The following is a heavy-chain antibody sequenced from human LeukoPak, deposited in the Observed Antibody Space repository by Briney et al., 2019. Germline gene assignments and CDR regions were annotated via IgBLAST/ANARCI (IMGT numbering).Heavy chain of an antibody. J-gene: IGHJ4*02. V-gene: IGHV4-59*01. CDR1: GGSIGSYH. CDR2: VFNNGGT. CDR3: VASYGGYVLDY. D-gene: IGHD5-12*01. Sequence: SETLSLTCTVSGGSIGSYHWNWIRQPSGKGLEWIGIVFNNGGTKHNPSLKSRVAISVDTSKNQFALKLTSVTAADSAVYYCVASYGGYVLDYWGQGALVIVSS.